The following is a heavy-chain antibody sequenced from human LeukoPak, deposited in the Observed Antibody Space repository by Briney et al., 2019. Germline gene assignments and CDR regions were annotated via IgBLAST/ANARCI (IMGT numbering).Heavy chain of an antibody. J-gene: IGHJ3*02. Sequence: GSLRLSCAASGFTFSSYAMSWVRQAPGKGLEWVSSISGSSVTTYYADSVKGRFTISRDNSKNTLYLQMNSLRAEDTAVYYCARKYSGYDLAAFDIWGQGTMVTVSS. CDR2: ISGSSVTT. D-gene: IGHD5-12*01. CDR1: GFTFSSYA. CDR3: ARKYSGYDLAAFDI. V-gene: IGHV3-23*01.